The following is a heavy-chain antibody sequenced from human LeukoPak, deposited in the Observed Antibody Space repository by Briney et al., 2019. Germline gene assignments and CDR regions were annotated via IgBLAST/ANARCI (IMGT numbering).Heavy chain of an antibody. CDR3: AREVPNGDYSSSFDY. J-gene: IGHJ4*02. CDR2: INPNSGGT. D-gene: IGHD4-17*01. Sequence: ATVKVSCKASGYIFTDYHMHWVRQAPGQGLEWIGWINPNSGGTNYAQKFQGWVTMTRDTSISTAYMELSRLRSDDTAVYYCAREVPNGDYSSSFDYWGQGTLVTVSS. CDR1: GYIFTDYH. V-gene: IGHV1-2*04.